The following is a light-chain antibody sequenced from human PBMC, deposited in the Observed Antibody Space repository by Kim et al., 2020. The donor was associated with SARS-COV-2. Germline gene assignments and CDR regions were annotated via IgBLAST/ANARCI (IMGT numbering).Light chain of an antibody. J-gene: IGLJ2*01. V-gene: IGLV3-9*01. Sequence: GHRGPAARNTCGGNNLGSKNVHWYQQKPGQAPVLGIYRDNSRPSGIPERFSDSNSVNTATLTISRAQAGDEGDYYCQVWDSSTVVFGGGTKLTVL. CDR2: RDN. CDR3: QVWDSSTVV. CDR1: NLGSKN.